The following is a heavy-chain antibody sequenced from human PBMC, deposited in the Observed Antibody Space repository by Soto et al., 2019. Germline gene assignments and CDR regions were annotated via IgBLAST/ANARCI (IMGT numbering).Heavy chain of an antibody. Sequence: QVQLVQSGAEVQKPGSSVKVFCKASGGTFSNYTISWVRQAPGPGLEWMGGIIPVFGTTDYEQKFQGRVTITADGSTSTAYMKLSSLRSADTAVDYCARSSPYIVVRKPTGNQDYYGMDVWGQGTTVTVSS. V-gene: IGHV1-69*01. CDR3: ARSSPYIVVRKPTGNQDYYGMDV. D-gene: IGHD2-2*01. CDR1: GGTFSNYT. J-gene: IGHJ6*02. CDR2: IIPVFGTT.